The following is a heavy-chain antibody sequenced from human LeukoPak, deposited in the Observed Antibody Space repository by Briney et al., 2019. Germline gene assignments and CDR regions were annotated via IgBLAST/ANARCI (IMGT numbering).Heavy chain of an antibody. CDR3: ARGNIAAAGMVDFDY. CDR1: GGSFSGYY. D-gene: IGHD6-13*01. Sequence: KPSETLSLTCAVYGGSFSGYYWSWIRQPPGKGLEWIGSIYYSGSTYYNPSLKSRVTISVDTSKNQFSLKLSSVTAADTAVYYCARGNIAAAGMVDFDYWGQGTLVTVSS. J-gene: IGHJ4*02. CDR2: IYYSGST. V-gene: IGHV4-34*01.